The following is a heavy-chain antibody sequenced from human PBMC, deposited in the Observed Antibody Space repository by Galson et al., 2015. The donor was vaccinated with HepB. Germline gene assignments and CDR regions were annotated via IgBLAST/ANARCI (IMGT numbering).Heavy chain of an antibody. CDR1: GFTFSSYS. Sequence: SLRLSCAASGFTFSSYSMNWVRQAPGKGLEWVSSISSSSSYIYYADSVKGRFTISRDNAKNSLYLQMNSLRAEDTAVYYCARGHTYYDFWSGYPNYYYYGMDVWGQGTTVTVSS. CDR3: ARGHTYYDFWSGYPNYYYYGMDV. V-gene: IGHV3-21*01. D-gene: IGHD3-3*01. CDR2: ISSSSSYI. J-gene: IGHJ6*02.